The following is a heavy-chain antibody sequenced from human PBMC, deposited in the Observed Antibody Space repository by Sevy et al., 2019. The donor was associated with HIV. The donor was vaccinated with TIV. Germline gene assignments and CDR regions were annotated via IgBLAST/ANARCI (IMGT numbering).Heavy chain of an antibody. V-gene: IGHV3-49*03. CDR2: IRSNAYGGTP. D-gene: IGHD1-26*01. Sequence: GGSLRLSCTASGFTFGDYAMSWFRQAPGKGLEWVGFIRSNAYGGTPEYAASLKGRFTISRDDSESISYLQMNSLKSEDTGVYYCTRNPRNWSYLGDWFDPWGQGTLVTVSS. CDR3: TRNPRNWSYLGDWFDP. CDR1: GFTFGDYA. J-gene: IGHJ5*02.